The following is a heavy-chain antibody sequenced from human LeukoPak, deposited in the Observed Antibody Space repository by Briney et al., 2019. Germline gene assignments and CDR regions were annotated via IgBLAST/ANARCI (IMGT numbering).Heavy chain of an antibody. J-gene: IGHJ4*02. CDR2: IYVDGST. Sequence: GGSLRLSCAASGFTVSNNFMGWVRQAPGTGLEWVSGIYVDGSTYYADSAKGRFTISRHNSENTLYLQMSSLRPEDTAVYYCARESSVSGWYLYWGQGTLVTVSS. CDR1: GFTVSNNF. V-gene: IGHV3-53*04. CDR3: ARESSVSGWYLY. D-gene: IGHD6-13*01.